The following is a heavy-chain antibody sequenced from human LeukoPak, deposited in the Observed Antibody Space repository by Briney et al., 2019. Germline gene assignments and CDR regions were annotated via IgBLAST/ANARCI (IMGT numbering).Heavy chain of an antibody. Sequence: SQTLSLTCSVSGGSISSGDYYWSWIRPPPGQGLEWIGYIYYSGNTYYNPSLKSRVTIAVDTSKNQFSLKLSSVTAADTAVYYCAIVLVLVPAGMEGWFDPWGQGTLVTVSS. D-gene: IGHD2-2*01. CDR1: GGSISSGDYY. CDR2: IYYSGNT. CDR3: AIVLVLVPAGMEGWFDP. J-gene: IGHJ5*02. V-gene: IGHV4-30-4*01.